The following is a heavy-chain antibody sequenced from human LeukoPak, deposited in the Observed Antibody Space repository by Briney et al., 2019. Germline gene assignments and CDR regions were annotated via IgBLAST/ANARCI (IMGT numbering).Heavy chain of an antibody. J-gene: IGHJ4*02. Sequence: KPGGSLRLSCAASGFTFRDYAMGWVRQAPGKGLEWVSQITSGSIIYYADSVKGRFTISRDNAKNSLYLQMNSLRVEDTAVYYCARRFDAWGQGTLVTVSS. CDR2: ITSGSII. CDR3: ARRFDA. CDR1: GFTFRDYA. V-gene: IGHV3-69-1*01.